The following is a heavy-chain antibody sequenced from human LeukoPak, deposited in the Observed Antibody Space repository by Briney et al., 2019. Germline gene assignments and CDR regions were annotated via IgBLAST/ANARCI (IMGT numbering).Heavy chain of an antibody. J-gene: IGHJ4*02. CDR2: IYPGDSDT. D-gene: IGHD6-19*01. CDR3: ARHISSGWYSDY. CDR1: GYSFTSYW. Sequence: LGASLQISCKGSGYSFTSYWIGWVRQLPGKGLEWMGIIYPGDSDTRYSPSFQGQVTISADKSISTAYLQWSSLKASDTAMYYCARHISSGWYSDYWGQGTLVTVSS. V-gene: IGHV5-51*01.